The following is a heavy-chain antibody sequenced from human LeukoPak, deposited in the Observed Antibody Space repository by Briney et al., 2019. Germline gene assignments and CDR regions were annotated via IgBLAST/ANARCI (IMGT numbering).Heavy chain of an antibody. D-gene: IGHD2-2*01. Sequence: GGSLRLSCAASRFTLSSYAMSWVRQAPGKGLEWVSAISGGGGSTYYADSVKGRLTISRDNSKNTLYLQMERLTAEDTAVYFCARLPAAINGYFDPWGQGTLVTVSS. CDR2: ISGGGGST. CDR3: ARLPAAINGYFDP. V-gene: IGHV3-23*01. J-gene: IGHJ5*02. CDR1: RFTLSSYA.